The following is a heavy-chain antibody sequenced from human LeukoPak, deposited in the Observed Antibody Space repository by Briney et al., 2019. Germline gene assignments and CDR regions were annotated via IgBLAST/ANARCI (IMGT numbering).Heavy chain of an antibody. CDR2: ISGTGGRT. Sequence: GGSLRLSCAASGFTFNSYVMSWVRQAPGKGLDWVSAISGTGGRTYYADSVKGRFTISRDNSRNTLYLQMNSLRAEDTAVYYCAKDSNIVATYHFDYWGQGTLVTVSS. CDR1: GFTFNSYV. D-gene: IGHD5-12*01. V-gene: IGHV3-23*01. J-gene: IGHJ4*02. CDR3: AKDSNIVATYHFDY.